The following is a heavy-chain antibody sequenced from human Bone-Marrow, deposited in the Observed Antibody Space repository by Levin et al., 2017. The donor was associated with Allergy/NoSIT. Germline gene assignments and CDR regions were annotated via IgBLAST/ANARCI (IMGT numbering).Heavy chain of an antibody. CDR3: ARGVYANGWYPDNFAY. Sequence: GGSLRLSCAASGFPFSSNWMAWVRQAPGKGLEWVANINQDGSKEYSVDSMKGRFTISRDNVKNSLFLHMNSLRAEDTAVYYRARGVYANGWYPDNFAYWGQGTLVTVSS. CDR1: GFPFSSNW. D-gene: IGHD6-19*01. V-gene: IGHV3-7*01. J-gene: IGHJ4*02. CDR2: INQDGSKE.